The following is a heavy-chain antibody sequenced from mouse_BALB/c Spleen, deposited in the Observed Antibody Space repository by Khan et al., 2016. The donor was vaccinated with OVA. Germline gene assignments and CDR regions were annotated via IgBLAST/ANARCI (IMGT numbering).Heavy chain of an antibody. CDR3: ARDYWFAY. Sequence: EVELVESGGGLVQPGGSLKLSYTASGFTFSNYAMSWVRQTPEKRLEWVASISSGGSTYYPDSVKGRFTISRDNARNILYLQMSSLRSEDTAMYYCARDYWFAYWGQGTLVTVSA. CDR1: GFTFSNYA. J-gene: IGHJ3*01. CDR2: ISSGGST. V-gene: IGHV5-6-5*01.